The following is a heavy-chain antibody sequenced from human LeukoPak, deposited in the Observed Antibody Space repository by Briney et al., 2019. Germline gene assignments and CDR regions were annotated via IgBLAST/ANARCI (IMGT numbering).Heavy chain of an antibody. D-gene: IGHD3-22*01. J-gene: IGHJ5*02. Sequence: GGSLRLSCAASGFTFSSYSMNWVRQAPGKGLEWVSSISSSSSYIYYADSVKGRFTISRDNAKNSLYLQMNSLRAEDTAVYYCARDFHYYDSSGYQNWLDPWGQGTLVTVSS. V-gene: IGHV3-21*01. CDR1: GFTFSSYS. CDR2: ISSSSSYI. CDR3: ARDFHYYDSSGYQNWLDP.